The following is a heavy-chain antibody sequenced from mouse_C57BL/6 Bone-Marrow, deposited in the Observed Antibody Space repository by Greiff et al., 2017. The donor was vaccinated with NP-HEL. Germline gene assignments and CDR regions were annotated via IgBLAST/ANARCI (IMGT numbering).Heavy chain of an antibody. D-gene: IGHD2-2*01. Sequence: EVQRVESGPVLVKPGASVKMSCKASGYTFTDYYMNWVKQSHGKSLEWIGVINPYNGGTSYNQKFKGKATLTVDKSSSTAYMELNSLTSEDSAVYYCASRSTMVPYYFDYWGQGTTLTVSS. J-gene: IGHJ2*01. V-gene: IGHV1-19*01. CDR2: INPYNGGT. CDR3: ASRSTMVPYYFDY. CDR1: GYTFTDYY.